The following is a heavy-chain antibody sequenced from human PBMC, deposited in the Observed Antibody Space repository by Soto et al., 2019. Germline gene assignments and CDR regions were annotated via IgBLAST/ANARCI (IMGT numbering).Heavy chain of an antibody. CDR2: TYYRSKWYN. CDR3: ARAPIFGVVTPPPYHLDV. CDR1: GDSVSSNSAA. D-gene: IGHD3-3*01. Sequence: PSQTLSLTCAISGDSVSSNSAAWNWIRQSPSRGLEWLGRTYYRSKWYNDYAVSVKSRITINPDTSKNQFSLQLNSVTPEDTAVYYCARAPIFGVVTPPPYHLDVWGKGTTVTVSS. V-gene: IGHV6-1*01. J-gene: IGHJ6*03.